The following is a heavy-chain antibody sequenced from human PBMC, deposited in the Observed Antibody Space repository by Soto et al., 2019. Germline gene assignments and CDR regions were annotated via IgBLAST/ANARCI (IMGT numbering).Heavy chain of an antibody. CDR1: GGSVSSSGYF. CDR3: ARGGGRVSTIGGHDY. D-gene: IGHD5-12*01. CDR2: IFYRGST. V-gene: IGHV4-31*03. Sequence: QVQLQESGPGLVKPSQTLSLTCTVSGGSVSSSGYFWGWIRQHPGEGLEWIGYIFYRGSTYYNPSLKSRFTISVDTSKNQFSLKLSSVTAADTAVYYCARGGGRVSTIGGHDYWGQGTLVTVSS. J-gene: IGHJ4*02.